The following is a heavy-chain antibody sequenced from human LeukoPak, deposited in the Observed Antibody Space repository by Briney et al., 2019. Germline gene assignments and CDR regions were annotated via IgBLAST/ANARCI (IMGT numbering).Heavy chain of an antibody. V-gene: IGHV4-59*01. D-gene: IGHD3-3*01. CDR1: GGSISSYY. CDR3: ARGRFLDAFDI. Sequence: PSETLFLTCTGSGGSISSYYWSWIRQPPGKGLEWIGYIYYSGSTKYKPSLKSRVTISVDTPKNQFSLKLSSVTAADTAVYYCARGRFLDAFDIWGQGTMVTVSS. CDR2: IYYSGST. J-gene: IGHJ3*02.